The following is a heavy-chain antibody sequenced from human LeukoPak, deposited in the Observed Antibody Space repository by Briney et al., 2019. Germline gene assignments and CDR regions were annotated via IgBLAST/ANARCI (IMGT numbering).Heavy chain of an antibody. CDR2: ISSSGGTT. CDR1: GFTFSSFE. D-gene: IGHD6-13*01. V-gene: IGHV3-48*03. CDR3: ARDLWYAFDI. Sequence: GGSLRLSCAAPGFTFSSFEMNWVRQAPGKGLEWVSYISSSGGTTYYADSVKGRFTISRDNAKKSLFLQMNSLSAEDTAVYYCARDLWYAFDIWGLGTMVTVSS. J-gene: IGHJ3*02.